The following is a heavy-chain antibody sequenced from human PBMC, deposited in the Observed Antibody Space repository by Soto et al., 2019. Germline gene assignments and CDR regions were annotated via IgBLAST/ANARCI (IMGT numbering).Heavy chain of an antibody. J-gene: IGHJ4*02. CDR2: ISGSGGST. V-gene: IGHV3-23*01. CDR3: AKSDYGDYVADY. Sequence: PVGSLRLSCAASGFTFSSYAMSWVRQAPGKGLEWVSAISGSGGSTYYADSVKGRFTISRDNSKNTLYLQMNSLRAEDTAVYYCAKSDYGDYVADYWGQGTLVTVSS. CDR1: GFTFSSYA. D-gene: IGHD4-17*01.